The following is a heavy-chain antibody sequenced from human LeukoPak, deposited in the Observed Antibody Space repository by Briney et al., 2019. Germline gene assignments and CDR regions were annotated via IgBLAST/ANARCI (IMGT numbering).Heavy chain of an antibody. CDR3: ARGNIFCSGGSCSTNIDY. V-gene: IGHV4-4*07. Sequence: PSETLSLTCTVSGGSISSYYWNWIRQPAGKGLEWIGRIHTSGSTNYNPSFKSRVTMSVDTSKNQFSQKLSSVTAADTAVYYCARGNIFCSGGSCSTNIDYWGQGTLVTVSS. J-gene: IGHJ4*02. CDR2: IHTSGST. CDR1: GGSISSYY. D-gene: IGHD2-15*01.